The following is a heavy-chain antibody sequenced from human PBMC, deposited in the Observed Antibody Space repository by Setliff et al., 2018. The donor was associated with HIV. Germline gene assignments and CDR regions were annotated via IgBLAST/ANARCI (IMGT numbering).Heavy chain of an antibody. CDR2: INDDGDEQ. CDR3: ARDLSYDYDRSSDTFDY. V-gene: IGHV3-7*01. J-gene: IGHJ4*02. Sequence: GGSLRLSCATSGFTFSGYWMNWVRQSPGKGLEWVANINDDGDEQYYVDSVKGRFSISRDNAKNTLYLQMNSLRAEDTAVYYCARDLSYDYDRSSDTFDYWGQGTLVTVSS. CDR1: GFTFSGYW. D-gene: IGHD3-22*01.